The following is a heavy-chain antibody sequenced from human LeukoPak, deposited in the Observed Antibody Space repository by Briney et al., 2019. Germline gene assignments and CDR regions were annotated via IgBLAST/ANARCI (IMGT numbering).Heavy chain of an antibody. CDR3: ARGGVNPVDH. V-gene: IGHV3-74*03. D-gene: IGHD1-14*01. CDR2: MNEGSTTI. Sequence: PGGSLRLSCAASGFPFNSFWMHWVRHAPGKGLVWVSDMNEGSTTITYAASVKGRFTISRDNAKSILYLQMNNLRAEDTAMYFCARGGVNPVDHWGQGTLVTVSS. J-gene: IGHJ4*02. CDR1: GFPFNSFW.